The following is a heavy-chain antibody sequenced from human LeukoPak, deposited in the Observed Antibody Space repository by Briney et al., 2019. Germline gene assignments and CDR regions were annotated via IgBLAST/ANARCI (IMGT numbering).Heavy chain of an antibody. CDR2: ISGSVGNT. CDR1: GFTFSSNA. J-gene: IGHJ4*02. Sequence: GGSLRLFCAASGFTFSSNAMSWVRQAPGKGLEWVSAISGSVGNTYYADSVKGRFTISRDNSKNTVYLQMNRLRAEDTAVYYCAKVPAEAAAADYWGQGTLVTVSS. D-gene: IGHD6-13*01. CDR3: AKVPAEAAAADY. V-gene: IGHV3-23*01.